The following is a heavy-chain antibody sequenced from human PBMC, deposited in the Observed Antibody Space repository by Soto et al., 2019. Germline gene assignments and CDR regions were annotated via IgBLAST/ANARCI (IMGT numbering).Heavy chain of an antibody. J-gene: IGHJ2*01. D-gene: IGHD6-13*01. CDR2: IDHSGIT. CDR1: GASFSGFY. Sequence: SETLCLTCAVAGASFSGFYWSWIRQSPGKGLEWIGEIDHSGITNHNTALKSRATMSVDTSKNQFSLKLRSVTAADTAVYYCARGFFFSLAEDGRRAGSTVSAFLLNRSSDL. V-gene: IGHV4-34*04. CDR3: ARGFFFSLAEDGRRAGSTVSAFLLNRSSDL.